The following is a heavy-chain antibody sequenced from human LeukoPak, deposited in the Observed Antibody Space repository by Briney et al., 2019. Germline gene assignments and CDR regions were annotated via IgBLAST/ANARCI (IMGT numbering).Heavy chain of an antibody. CDR3: ARVPPGRYSYGDLPIAY. J-gene: IGHJ4*02. V-gene: IGHV1-18*01. CDR1: GYTFTSYG. D-gene: IGHD5-18*01. Sequence: ASVKVSCKASGYTFTSYGISWVRQAPGQGLEWMGWISAYNGNTNYAQKLQGRVTMTTDTSTSTAYMELRSLRSDDTAVYYCARVPPGRYSYGDLPIAYWGQGTLVTVSS. CDR2: ISAYNGNT.